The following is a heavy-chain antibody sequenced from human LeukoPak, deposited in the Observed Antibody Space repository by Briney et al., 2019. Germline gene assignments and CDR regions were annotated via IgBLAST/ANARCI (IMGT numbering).Heavy chain of an antibody. Sequence: ASVKVSCKASGYTFTRYYMHWVRQAPGQGLKWMGIINPSGGSTNYAQKFQGRVTMTRDMSTRTVYMELSSLRSEDAAVYYCARGRFYDSDYWGQGTLVTVSS. V-gene: IGHV1-46*01. CDR2: INPSGGST. D-gene: IGHD3-22*01. CDR3: ARGRFYDSDY. J-gene: IGHJ4*02. CDR1: GYTFTRYY.